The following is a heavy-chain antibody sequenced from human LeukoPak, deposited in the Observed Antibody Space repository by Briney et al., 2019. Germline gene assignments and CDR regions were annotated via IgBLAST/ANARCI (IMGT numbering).Heavy chain of an antibody. CDR2: ISSSGSTI. CDR1: GFTFSSYE. Sequence: GGSLRLSCAASGFTFSSYEMNWVRQAPGKGLEWVSYISSSGSTIYYADSVKGRFTISRDNAKNSLYLQMNSLKTEDTAVYYCTTCGYSYGSDYWGQGTLVTVSS. V-gene: IGHV3-48*03. CDR3: TTCGYSYGSDY. J-gene: IGHJ4*02. D-gene: IGHD5-18*01.